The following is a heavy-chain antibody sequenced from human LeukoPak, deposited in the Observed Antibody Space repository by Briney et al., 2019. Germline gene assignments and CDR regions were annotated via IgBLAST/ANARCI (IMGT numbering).Heavy chain of an antibody. CDR1: GFTFSSYW. CDR2: INSDGSST. CDR3: ARPRYSSSLDAFDI. D-gene: IGHD6-13*01. J-gene: IGHJ3*02. V-gene: IGHV3-74*01. Sequence: GGSLRLSCAASGFTFSSYWMHWVRQAPGKGLVWVSRINSDGSSTSYADSVKGRFTISRDNAKNTLYLQMNSLRAEDTAVYYCARPRYSSSLDAFDIWGQGTMVTVSS.